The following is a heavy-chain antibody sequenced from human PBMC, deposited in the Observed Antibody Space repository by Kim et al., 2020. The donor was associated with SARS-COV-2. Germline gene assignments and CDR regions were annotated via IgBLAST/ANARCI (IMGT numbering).Heavy chain of an antibody. J-gene: IGHJ5*02. Sequence: SETLSLTCTVSGGSISSSSYYWGWIRQPPGKGLEWIGSIYYSGSTYYNPSLKSRVTISVDTSKNQFSLKLSSVTAADTAVYYCARVGLSNWLDPWGQGTLVTVSS. V-gene: IGHV4-39*07. CDR3: ARVGLSNWLDP. CDR2: IYYSGST. D-gene: IGHD3-16*01. CDR1: GGSISSSSYY.